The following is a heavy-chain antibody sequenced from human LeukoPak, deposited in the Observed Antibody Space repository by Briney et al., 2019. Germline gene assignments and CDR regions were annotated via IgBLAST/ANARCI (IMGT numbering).Heavy chain of an antibody. D-gene: IGHD2-15*01. V-gene: IGHV1-24*01. CDR2: FDPEDGET. J-gene: IGHJ4*02. CDR3: ATDLVAATPADY. Sequence: ASVTVSCKVSGYTLTELSMHWVRQAPGKGLEWMGGFDPEDGETIYAQKFQGRVTMTEDTSTDTAYMELSSLRSEDTAVYYCATDLVAATPADYWGQGTLVTVSS. CDR1: GYTLTELS.